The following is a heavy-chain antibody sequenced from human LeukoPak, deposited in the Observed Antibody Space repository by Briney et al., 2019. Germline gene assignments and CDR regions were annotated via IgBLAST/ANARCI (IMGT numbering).Heavy chain of an antibody. J-gene: IGHJ4*02. Sequence: GGSLRLSCLTSGFTLSTNAMSWVRQAPGKGLEWVAVISYDGNNKYYADSVKDRFTISRDNSKNTLYLQMNSLRAEDTAVYYCAKESHGYYFDYWGQGTLVTVSS. CDR2: ISYDGNNK. V-gene: IGHV3-30*18. D-gene: IGHD3-10*01. CDR1: GFTLSTNA. CDR3: AKESHGYYFDY.